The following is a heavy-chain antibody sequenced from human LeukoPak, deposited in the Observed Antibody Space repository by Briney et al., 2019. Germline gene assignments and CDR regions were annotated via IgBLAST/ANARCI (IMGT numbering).Heavy chain of an antibody. CDR3: AKDEEDIVVVAAAINGFDI. V-gene: IGHV3-23*01. Sequence: GGSLRLSCAASGFTFSSYAMSWVRQAPGKGLEWVSAISGSGGSAYYADSVKGRFTISRDNSKNTQYLQMNSLRAEDTDVYYWAKDEEDIVVVAAAINGFDIWGQGTMVTVSS. CDR1: GFTFSSYA. CDR2: ISGSGGSA. J-gene: IGHJ3*02. D-gene: IGHD2-2*01.